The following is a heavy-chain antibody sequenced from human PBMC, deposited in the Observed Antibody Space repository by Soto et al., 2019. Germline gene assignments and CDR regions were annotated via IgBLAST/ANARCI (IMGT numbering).Heavy chain of an antibody. Sequence: GGSLRLSCAASGFTFSSYGMHWVRQAPGKGLEWVAVISYDGSNKYYADSVKGRFTIARDNSKNTLFLHMSSLRAEDTAVYYCVKDGSSGWPYYYGLDVWGQGPSVTVSS. CDR1: GFTFSSYG. CDR2: ISYDGSNK. V-gene: IGHV3-30*18. CDR3: VKDGSSGWPYYYGLDV. D-gene: IGHD6-19*01. J-gene: IGHJ6*02.